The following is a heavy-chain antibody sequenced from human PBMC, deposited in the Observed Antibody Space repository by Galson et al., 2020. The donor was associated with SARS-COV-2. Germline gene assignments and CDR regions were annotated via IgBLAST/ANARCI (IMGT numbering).Heavy chain of an antibody. V-gene: IGHV3-7*04. Sequence: GESLKISCAASGLSFSNSWMSWVRRAPGKGLEWVANINGDSSLYTYLDSVKGRFTISRDNAENSVYLQMNSLRPEDTAIYYCGGGSGWLCDYWGQGILVTISS. J-gene: IGHJ4*02. CDR1: GLSFSNSW. CDR3: GGGSGWLCDY. CDR2: INGDSSLY. D-gene: IGHD6-19*01.